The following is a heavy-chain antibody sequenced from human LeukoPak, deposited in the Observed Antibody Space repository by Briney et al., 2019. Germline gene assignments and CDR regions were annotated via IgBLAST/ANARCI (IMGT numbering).Heavy chain of an antibody. CDR1: GFTFSSYA. V-gene: IGHV3-23*01. J-gene: IGHJ4*02. CDR3: ARDRLSGRYFYWSLDY. Sequence: GSLRLSCAASGFTFSSYAMSWVRQAPGKGLEWVSGISNSGDSRDYADSVKGRFTISRDNSKNTLYLQVNRLRAEDTAVYYCARDRLSGRYFYWSLDYWGQGTLVSVSS. D-gene: IGHD1-26*01. CDR2: ISNSGDSR.